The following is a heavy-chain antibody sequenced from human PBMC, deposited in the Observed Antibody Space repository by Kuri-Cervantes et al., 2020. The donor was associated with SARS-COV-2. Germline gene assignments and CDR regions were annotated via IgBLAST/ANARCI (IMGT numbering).Heavy chain of an antibody. CDR3: AKDQWELLGGGY. CDR1: GFTFSSYA. V-gene: IGHV3-23*01. D-gene: IGHD1-26*01. Sequence: GESLKISCAASGFTFSSYAMSWVRQAPGKGLEWVSTISCSGGSTYYADSVKGRFAISRDNSKNTLYLQMNSLRAEDTAVYYCAKDQWELLGGGYWGQGTLVTVSS. CDR2: ISCSGGST. J-gene: IGHJ4*02.